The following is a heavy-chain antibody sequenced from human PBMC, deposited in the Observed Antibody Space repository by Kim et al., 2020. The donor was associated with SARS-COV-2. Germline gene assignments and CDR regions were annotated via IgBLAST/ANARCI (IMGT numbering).Heavy chain of an antibody. J-gene: IGHJ4*02. Sequence: YYVHSGKGRYTISRDNAKNSLYLKMNSLRAEDTAVYYCARDDSTGYYYLDTWGRGTLVTVSS. CDR3: ARDDSTGYYYLDT. V-gene: IGHV3-7*01. D-gene: IGHD3-22*01.